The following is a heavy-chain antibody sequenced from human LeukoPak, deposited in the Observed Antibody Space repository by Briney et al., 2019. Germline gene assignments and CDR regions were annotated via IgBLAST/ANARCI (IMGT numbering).Heavy chain of an antibody. CDR3: ASGRREQWSRLRIFDY. CDR2: IYHSGST. J-gene: IGHJ4*02. CDR1: GGSISSSNW. D-gene: IGHD6-19*01. V-gene: IGHV4-4*02. Sequence: SETLSLTCAVSGGSISSSNWWSWVRQPPGKGLEWIGEIYHSGSTNYNPSLKSRVTISVDKSKNQFSLKLSSVTAADTAVYYCASGRREQWSRLRIFDYWGQGTLVTVSS.